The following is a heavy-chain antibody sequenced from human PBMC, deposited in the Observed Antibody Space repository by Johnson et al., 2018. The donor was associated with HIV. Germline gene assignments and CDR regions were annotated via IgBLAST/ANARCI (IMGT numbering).Heavy chain of an antibody. Sequence: VQLVESGGGLVQPGGSLRLSCVASGFTFSSYAIHWVRQAPGKGLEYVSAISRDGGNTYYADSVKGRFTISRDNSKNTLYLQMDSLRAGDTAVYYCARDWVGTNAFDIWGQGTMVTVSS. CDR2: ISRDGGNT. CDR1: GFTFSSYA. D-gene: IGHD1-26*01. V-gene: IGHV3-64*07. J-gene: IGHJ3*02. CDR3: ARDWVGTNAFDI.